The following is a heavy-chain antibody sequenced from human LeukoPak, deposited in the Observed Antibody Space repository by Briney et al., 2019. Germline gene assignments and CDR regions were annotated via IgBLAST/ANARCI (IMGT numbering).Heavy chain of an antibody. CDR2: IISSSSYI. CDR1: GFTFSSYS. V-gene: IGHV3-21*01. D-gene: IGHD3-22*01. CDR3: ARDVYYYDSSGSEYFQH. Sequence: GGCLRLSCAASGFTFSSYSMNWVRQAPGKGLEWVSSIISSSSYIYYADSVKGRFTISRDNAKNSLYLQMNSLRAEDTAVYYCARDVYYYDSSGSEYFQHWGQGTLVTVSS. J-gene: IGHJ1*01.